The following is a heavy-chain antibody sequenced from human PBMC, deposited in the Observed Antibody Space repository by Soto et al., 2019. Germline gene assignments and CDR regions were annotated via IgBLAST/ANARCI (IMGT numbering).Heavy chain of an antibody. CDR3: ARTRGYSYGYADY. Sequence: ASVKVSFKASCYSFTSYGISWVRQAPGEGLEWMGWITTDNSNTNYAQKFQGRVTMTTDTSTRTAYMELRILTSDDTAVYYCARTRGYSYGYADYWGQGTQVTVSS. CDR1: CYSFTSYG. D-gene: IGHD5-18*01. V-gene: IGHV1-18*01. J-gene: IGHJ4*02. CDR2: ITTDNSNT.